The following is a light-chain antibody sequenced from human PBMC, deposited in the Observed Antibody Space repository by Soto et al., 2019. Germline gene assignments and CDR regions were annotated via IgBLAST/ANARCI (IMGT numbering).Light chain of an antibody. CDR1: SSNIGAGYD. CDR3: QSYDSSLSAYV. Sequence: QSVLTQPPSVSGAPGQRVTISCTGSSSNIGAGYDVHWYQQLPGTAPKLLIYGNNNRPSGVPDRFSGSKSDTSASLAFTELQAEDEADYYCQSYDSSLSAYVFGPGTKLTVL. V-gene: IGLV1-40*01. CDR2: GNN. J-gene: IGLJ1*01.